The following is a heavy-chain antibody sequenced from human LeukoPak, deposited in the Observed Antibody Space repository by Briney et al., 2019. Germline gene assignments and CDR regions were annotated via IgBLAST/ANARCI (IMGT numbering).Heavy chain of an antibody. CDR2: ISPDAAAI. J-gene: IGHJ5*02. CDR3: ATSLSGWFGPSANH. CDR1: GFAVDTYE. D-gene: IGHD6-19*01. Sequence: GGSLRLSCAVSGFAVDTYEMSWVRQAAGKGLEWVGFISPDAAAIHHADSVKGRFTISRDNAKNSLFLQMTSLRAEDTAVYYCATSLSGWFGPSANHWGQGTLVTVSS. V-gene: IGHV3-48*03.